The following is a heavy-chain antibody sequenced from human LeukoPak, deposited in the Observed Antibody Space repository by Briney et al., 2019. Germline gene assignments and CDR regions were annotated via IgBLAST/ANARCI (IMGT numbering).Heavy chain of an antibody. V-gene: IGHV3-30-3*01. CDR2: ISYDGSNK. CDR1: GFTFSSYA. CDR3: AKGRI. Sequence: PGGSLRLSCAASGFTFSSYAMHWVRQAPGKGLEWVAVISYDGSNKYYADSVKGRFTISRDNSKNTLYLQMNSLRAEDTAVYYCAKGRIWGQGTLVTVSS. J-gene: IGHJ4*02.